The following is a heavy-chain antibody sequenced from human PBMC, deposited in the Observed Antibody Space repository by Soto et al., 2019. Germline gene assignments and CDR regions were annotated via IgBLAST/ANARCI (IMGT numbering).Heavy chain of an antibody. CDR3: AREDYRGYYFDY. CDR1: GGTFSSYA. J-gene: IGHJ4*02. CDR2: IIPIFGTA. Sequence: GASVKVSCKDSGGTFSSYAISWVRQAPGQGLEWMGGIIPIFGTANYAQKFQGRVTITADESTSTAYMELSSLRTEDTAVYYCAREDYRGYYFDYWGQGTPVTVSS. V-gene: IGHV1-69*13. D-gene: IGHD1-26*01.